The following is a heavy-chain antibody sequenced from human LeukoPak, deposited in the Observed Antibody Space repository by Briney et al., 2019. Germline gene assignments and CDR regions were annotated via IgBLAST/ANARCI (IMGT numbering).Heavy chain of an antibody. CDR2: IRGSGGGT. CDR3: VKARMPHCGTDCLES. V-gene: IGHV3-23*01. Sequence: GGSLRLSCAASGFTFSSYWMSWVRQAPGKGLEWVSVIRGSGGGTYYADSVKGRFTISRDNSKNTVYLQMNSLRANDTAVYYCVKARMPHCGTDCLESWGQGTLVTVSS. D-gene: IGHD2-21*02. J-gene: IGHJ4*02. CDR1: GFTFSSYW.